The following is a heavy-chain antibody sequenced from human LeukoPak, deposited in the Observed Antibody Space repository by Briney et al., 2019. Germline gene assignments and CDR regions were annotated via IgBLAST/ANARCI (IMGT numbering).Heavy chain of an antibody. V-gene: IGHV3-23*01. D-gene: IGHD2-8*02. J-gene: IGHJ4*02. Sequence: PGGFLRLSCAASGFTFSTLAMIWVRQPPGKGLEWVSSIFPSGGEIHYADSVRGRFTISRDNSKSTLSLQMNSLRAEDTAIYYCATYRQVLLPFESWGQGTLVTVSS. CDR2: IFPSGGEI. CDR3: ATYRQVLLPFES. CDR1: GFTFSTLA.